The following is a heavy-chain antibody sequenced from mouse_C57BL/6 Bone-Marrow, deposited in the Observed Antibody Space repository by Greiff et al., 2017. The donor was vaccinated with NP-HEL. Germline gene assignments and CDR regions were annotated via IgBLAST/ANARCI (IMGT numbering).Heavy chain of an antibody. CDR3: TRFGWLLQGY. CDR2: IDPETGGT. CDR1: GYTFTDYE. J-gene: IGHJ2*01. V-gene: IGHV1-15*01. Sequence: VQLQQSGAELVRPGASVTLSCKASGYTFTDYEMHWVKQTPVHGLEWIGAIDPETGGTAYNQKFKGKAILTADKSSSTAYMELRSLTSEDSAVYYCTRFGWLLQGYWGQGTTLTVSS. D-gene: IGHD2-3*01.